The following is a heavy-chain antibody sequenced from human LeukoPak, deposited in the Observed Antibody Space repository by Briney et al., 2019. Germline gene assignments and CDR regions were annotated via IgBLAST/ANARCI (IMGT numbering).Heavy chain of an antibody. CDR2: IYSGGST. J-gene: IGHJ6*02. V-gene: IGHV3-53*01. CDR3: ARGQAATYYYYGMDV. CDR1: GFTVSSNY. Sequence: GGSLRLSGAASGFTVSSNYMSWVRQAPGKGLEWVSVIYSGGSTYYADSVKGRFTISRDNSKNTLYLQMNSLRAEDTAVYYCARGQAATYYYYGMDVWGQGTTVTVSS. D-gene: IGHD2-15*01.